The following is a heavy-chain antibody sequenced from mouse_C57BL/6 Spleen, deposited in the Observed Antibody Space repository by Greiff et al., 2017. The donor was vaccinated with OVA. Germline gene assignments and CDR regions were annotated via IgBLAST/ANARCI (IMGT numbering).Heavy chain of an antibody. V-gene: IGHV1-39*01. Sequence: EVQLVESGPELVKPGASVKVSCKASGYSFTDYNMNWVKQSNGKSLEWIGVINPNYGTTSYNQKFKGKATLTVDQSSSTAYMQLNSLTSEDSAVYYCARDYYGSSYGGFDYWGQGTTLTVSS. CDR3: ARDYYGSSYGGFDY. CDR2: INPNYGTT. CDR1: GYSFTDYN. J-gene: IGHJ2*01. D-gene: IGHD1-1*01.